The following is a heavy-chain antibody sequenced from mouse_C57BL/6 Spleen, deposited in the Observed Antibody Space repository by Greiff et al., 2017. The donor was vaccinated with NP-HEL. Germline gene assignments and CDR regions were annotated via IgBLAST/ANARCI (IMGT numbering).Heavy chain of an antibody. CDR2: IYPGSGST. CDR1: GYTFTSYW. Sequence: VQLQQPGAELVKPGASVKMSCKASGYTFTSYWITWVKQRPGQGLEWIGDIYPGSGSTNYNEKFKSKATLTVDTSSSTAYMQLSSLTSEDSAVYYCARGAQAPYYAMDYWGQGTSVTVSS. D-gene: IGHD3-2*02. J-gene: IGHJ4*01. CDR3: ARGAQAPYYAMDY. V-gene: IGHV1-55*01.